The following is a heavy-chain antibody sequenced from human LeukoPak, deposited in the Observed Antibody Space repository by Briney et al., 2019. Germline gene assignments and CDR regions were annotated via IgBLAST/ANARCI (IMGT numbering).Heavy chain of an antibody. D-gene: IGHD6-19*01. V-gene: IGHV4-59*01. CDR1: GGSISSYY. J-gene: IGHJ4*02. Sequence: KSSETLSLTCTVSGGSISSYYWSWIRQPPGKGLEWIGYIYYSGSTNYNPSLKSRVTISVDTSKNQFSLKLSSVTAADTAVYYCARAEQWLGASDYWGQGTLVTVFS. CDR3: ARAEQWLGASDY. CDR2: IYYSGST.